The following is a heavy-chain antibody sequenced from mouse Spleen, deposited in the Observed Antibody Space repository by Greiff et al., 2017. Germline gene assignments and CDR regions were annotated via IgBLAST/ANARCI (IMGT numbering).Heavy chain of an antibody. J-gene: IGHJ4*01. Sequence: EVQLQQSGAELVRPGASVKLSCTASGFNIKDYYMHWVKQRPEQGLEWIGRIDPEDGDTEYAPKFQGKATMTADTSSNTAYLQLSSLTSEDTAVYYCTTYYYGSSYTYAMDYWGQGTSVTVSS. CDR1: GFNIKDYY. D-gene: IGHD1-1*01. CDR2: IDPEDGDT. CDR3: TTYYYGSSYTYAMDY. V-gene: IGHV14-1*01.